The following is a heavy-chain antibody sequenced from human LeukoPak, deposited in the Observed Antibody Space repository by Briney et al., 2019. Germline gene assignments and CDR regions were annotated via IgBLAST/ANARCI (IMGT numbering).Heavy chain of an antibody. D-gene: IGHD4-23*01. CDR2: ISYDGSNK. J-gene: IGHJ4*02. Sequence: GGSLRLSCAASGFTFSSYGMHWVRQAPGKGLEWVAVISYDGSNKYYADSVKGRFTISRDNSKNTLYLQMNSLRAEDTAVYYCAKDQGRYGGNSAQPPDYWGQGTLVTVSS. CDR1: GFTFSSYG. CDR3: AKDQGRYGGNSAQPPDY. V-gene: IGHV3-30*18.